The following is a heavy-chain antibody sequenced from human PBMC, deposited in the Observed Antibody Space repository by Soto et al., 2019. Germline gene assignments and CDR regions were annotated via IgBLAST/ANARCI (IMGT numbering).Heavy chain of an antibody. V-gene: IGHV1-3*01. CDR2: INGGTGQT. D-gene: IGHD1-1*01. CDR3: ARGKGMEENYYYYGLDI. J-gene: IGHJ6*02. CDR1: GYTFTNYA. Sequence: GASVQVFCKASGYTFTNYAMHWVRQAPGQRLEWMGWINGGTGQTKHSQRFQGRVNITRDTSASTAYMELSSLRSEDTAVYYCARGKGMEENYYYYGLDIWGQGTTVTVSS.